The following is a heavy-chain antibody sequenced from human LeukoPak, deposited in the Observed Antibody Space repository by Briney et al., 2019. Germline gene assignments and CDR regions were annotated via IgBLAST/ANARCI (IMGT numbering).Heavy chain of an antibody. Sequence: GGSLRLSCAASGFTFSSYAMSWVRQAPGKGLEWASAISGSGGSTYYADSVKGRFTISRDNSKNTLYLQMNSLRAEDTAVYYCAKDRGGSYYDFWSGDAFDIWGQGTMVTVSS. CDR1: GFTFSSYA. CDR2: ISGSGGST. CDR3: AKDRGGSYYDFWSGDAFDI. V-gene: IGHV3-23*01. J-gene: IGHJ3*02. D-gene: IGHD3-3*01.